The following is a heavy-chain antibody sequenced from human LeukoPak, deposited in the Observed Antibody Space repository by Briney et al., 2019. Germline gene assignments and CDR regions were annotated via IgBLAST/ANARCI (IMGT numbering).Heavy chain of an antibody. J-gene: IGHJ1*01. Sequence: GGSLRLSCVVSGFTFDDHAVHWVRQAPGKGLEWVSGVTWNGDILGFADSVKGRFTISRDSAKNSLYLQMNSLRPEDTAFYYCAKSDRGSSWYVAYFQHWGLGTQVTVAS. CDR3: AKSDRGSSWYVAYFQH. CDR2: VTWNGDIL. V-gene: IGHV3-9*01. D-gene: IGHD6-13*01. CDR1: GFTFDDHA.